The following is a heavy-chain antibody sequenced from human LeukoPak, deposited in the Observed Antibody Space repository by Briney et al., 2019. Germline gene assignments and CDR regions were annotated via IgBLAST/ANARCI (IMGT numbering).Heavy chain of an antibody. V-gene: IGHV1-18*04. J-gene: IGHJ6*02. Sequence: GGSLRLSCAASGFTFSSYAISWVRQAPGQGLEWMGWISADNGNANHAQKFQGRVSLTTDTSTSTAYMELRTLTSDDTAVYYCASGEVGVVYRAGGRYYYHYHAMDVWGQGTTVTVSS. D-gene: IGHD2-8*02. CDR1: GFTFSSYA. CDR3: ASGEVGVVYRAGGRYYYHYHAMDV. CDR2: ISADNGNA.